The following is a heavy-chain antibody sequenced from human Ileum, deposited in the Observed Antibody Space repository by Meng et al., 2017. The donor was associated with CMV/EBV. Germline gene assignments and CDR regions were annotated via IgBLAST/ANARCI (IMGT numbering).Heavy chain of an antibody. V-gene: IGHV3-21*01. Sequence: GESLKISCAASGFTFISYSMNWVRQAPGKGLEWVSSISSSSSYIYYADSVKGRFTISRDNAKNSLYLQMNSLRAEDTAVYYCARESIAARRYFQADYYYYYGMDVWGQGTTVTVSS. J-gene: IGHJ6*02. CDR2: ISSSSSYI. CDR3: ARESIAARRYFQADYYYYYGMDV. D-gene: IGHD6-6*01. CDR1: GFTFISYS.